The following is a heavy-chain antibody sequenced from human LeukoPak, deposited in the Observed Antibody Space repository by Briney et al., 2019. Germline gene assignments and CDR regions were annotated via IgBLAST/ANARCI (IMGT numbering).Heavy chain of an antibody. D-gene: IGHD5-18*01. CDR3: AKDRRYSYGYVVAYYFGY. V-gene: IGHV3-30*02. Sequence: GGSLRLSCAASGFTFSSYGMHWVRQAPGKGLEWVAFIRYDGSNKYYADSVKGRFTISRDNSKNTLYLQMNSLRAEDTAVYYCAKDRRYSYGYVVAYYFGYWGQGTLVTVSS. J-gene: IGHJ4*02. CDR2: IRYDGSNK. CDR1: GFTFSSYG.